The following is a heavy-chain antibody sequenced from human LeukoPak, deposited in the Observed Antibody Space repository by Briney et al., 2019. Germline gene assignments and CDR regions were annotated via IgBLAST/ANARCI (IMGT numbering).Heavy chain of an antibody. CDR2: ISGSGENT. J-gene: IGHJ4*02. CDR3: AQDRFVSRGRDDY. CDR1: GFTFSSYA. D-gene: IGHD3-3*01. V-gene: IGHV3-23*01. Sequence: GGSLRLSCAASGFTFSSYAMSWVRQAPGKRLEWVSGISGSGENTYYVDSVKGRFTISRDNSKNTLYLQMTNLRVEDTAVYFCAQDRFVSRGRDDYWGQGTLVTVSS.